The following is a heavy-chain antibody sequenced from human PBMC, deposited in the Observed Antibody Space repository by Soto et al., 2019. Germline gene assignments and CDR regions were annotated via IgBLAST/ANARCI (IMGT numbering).Heavy chain of an antibody. CDR3: ARDYLYGDYVSWFEP. CDR2: IYYSGST. Sequence: PSWTLYISCTLSGDTIWIAVYDGSLISKHPGKGLEWIGYIYYSGSTYYNPSLKSRVTISVDTSKNQFSLKPSSVTAADTAVYYCARDYLYGDYVSWFEPCGQGTLVTVSS. CDR1: GDTIWIAVYD. D-gene: IGHD4-17*01. V-gene: IGHV4-31*03. J-gene: IGHJ5*02.